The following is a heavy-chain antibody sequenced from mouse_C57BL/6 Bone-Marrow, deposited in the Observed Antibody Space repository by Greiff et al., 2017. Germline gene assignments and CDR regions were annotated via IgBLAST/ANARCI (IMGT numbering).Heavy chain of an antibody. CDR2: IDPSDSYT. Sequence: QVQLQQSGAELVMPGASVKLSCKASGYTFTSYWMHWVKQRPGQGLAWIGEIDPSDSYTNYNQKFKGKSTLTVDKSSSTAYMQLSSLTSEDSAVYYCAREDYESAMDYWGQGTSVTVSS. V-gene: IGHV1-69*01. J-gene: IGHJ4*01. CDR1: GYTFTSYW. D-gene: IGHD2-4*01. CDR3: AREDYESAMDY.